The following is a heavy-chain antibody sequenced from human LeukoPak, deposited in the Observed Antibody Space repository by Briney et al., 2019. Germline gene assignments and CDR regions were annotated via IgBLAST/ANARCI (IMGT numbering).Heavy chain of an antibody. CDR3: AKVGGLGRYKDAFDI. CDR1: GFTFSSYG. Sequence: PGGSLRLSCAASGFTFSSYGMHWVRQAPGKGLEWVAFIRYDGSNKYYADSVKGRFTISRDNSKNTLYLQMNSLRAEDTAVYYCAKVGGLGRYKDAFDIWGQGTMVTVSS. J-gene: IGHJ3*02. CDR2: IRYDGSNK. D-gene: IGHD5-24*01. V-gene: IGHV3-30*02.